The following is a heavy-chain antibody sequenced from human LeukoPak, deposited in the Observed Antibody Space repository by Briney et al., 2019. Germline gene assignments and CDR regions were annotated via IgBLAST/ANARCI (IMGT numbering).Heavy chain of an antibody. D-gene: IGHD6-19*01. J-gene: IGHJ3*02. CDR3: ARVRLGAPIAVAGAFDI. V-gene: IGHV3-30-3*01. CDR2: ISYDGSNK. CDR1: GFTFSSYA. Sequence: GGSLRLSCAASGFTFSSYAMHWVRQAPGKGLEWVAVISYDGSNKYYADSVKGRFTISRDNSKNTLYLQMNSLRAEDTAVYYCARVRLGAPIAVAGAFDIWGQGTMVTVSS.